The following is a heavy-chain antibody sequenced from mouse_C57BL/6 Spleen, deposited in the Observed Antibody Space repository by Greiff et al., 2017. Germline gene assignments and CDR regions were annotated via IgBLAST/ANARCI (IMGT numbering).Heavy chain of an antibody. Sequence: EVQLQQSGPELVKPGASVKISCKASGYTFTDYYMNWVKQSHGKSLEWIGDINPNNGGTSYNQKFKGKATLTVDKSSSTAYMELRSLTSEDSAVYYCASPHYYGSDYWGQGTTLTVSS. CDR2: INPNNGGT. CDR3: ASPHYYGSDY. J-gene: IGHJ2*01. CDR1: GYTFTDYY. D-gene: IGHD1-1*01. V-gene: IGHV1-26*01.